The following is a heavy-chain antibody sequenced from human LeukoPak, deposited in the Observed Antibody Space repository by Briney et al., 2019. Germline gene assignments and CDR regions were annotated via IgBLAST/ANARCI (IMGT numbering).Heavy chain of an antibody. CDR2: SIPIFGTA. CDR1: GGTFSSYA. J-gene: IGHJ4*02. Sequence: ASVKVSCKASGGTFSSYAISWVRQARGPGLEWMGGSIPIFGTANYAQKFQGRVTITTDESTSTAYMELSSLRSEDTAVYYCARDITVAGNRFDYWGQGTLVTVSS. D-gene: IGHD6-19*01. CDR3: ARDITVAGNRFDY. V-gene: IGHV1-69*05.